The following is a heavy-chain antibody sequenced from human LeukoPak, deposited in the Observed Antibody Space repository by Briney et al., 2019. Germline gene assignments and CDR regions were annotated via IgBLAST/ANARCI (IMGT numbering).Heavy chain of an antibody. CDR3: ARAGYCSSTSCYIDAFDI. D-gene: IGHD2-2*02. Sequence: SETLSLTCTVSGGSISSGSYYWSWIRQPAGKGLEWIGRIYTSGSTNYNPSLKSRVTISVDTSKNQFSLKLSSVTAADTAVYYCARAGYCSSTSCYIDAFDIWGQGTMVTVSS. V-gene: IGHV4-61*02. CDR2: IYTSGST. CDR1: GGSISSGSYY. J-gene: IGHJ3*02.